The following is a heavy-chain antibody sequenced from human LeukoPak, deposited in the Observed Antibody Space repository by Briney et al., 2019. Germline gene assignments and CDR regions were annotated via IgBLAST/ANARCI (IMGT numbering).Heavy chain of an antibody. CDR2: ISGDGVST. Sequence: PGGSLRLSRAASGFTFDDYAMHWVRQAPGKGLEWVSLISGDGVSTFYADSVKGRFSISRDNSKNSLSLEMNSLRTEDTAMYYCARESGKFDYWGQGTLVAVSS. CDR3: ARESGKFDY. V-gene: IGHV3-43*02. CDR1: GFTFDDYA. J-gene: IGHJ4*02.